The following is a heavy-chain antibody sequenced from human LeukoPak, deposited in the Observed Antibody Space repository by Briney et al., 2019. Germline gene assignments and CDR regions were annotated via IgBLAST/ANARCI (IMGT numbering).Heavy chain of an antibody. V-gene: IGHV1-18*01. Sequence: GASVKVSCKASGYTFTSYGISWVRQAPGQGLEWMGWISAYNGNTNYAQKLQGRVTMTTDTSTNTAYMELRSLRSDDTAVYYCARGGYYYDSSGHYSEDAFDIWGQGTMVTVSS. CDR2: ISAYNGNT. D-gene: IGHD3-22*01. CDR3: ARGGYYYDSSGHYSEDAFDI. CDR1: GYTFTSYG. J-gene: IGHJ3*02.